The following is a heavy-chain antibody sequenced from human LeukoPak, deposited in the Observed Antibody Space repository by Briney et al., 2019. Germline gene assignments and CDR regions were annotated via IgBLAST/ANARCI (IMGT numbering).Heavy chain of an antibody. CDR3: ARESGKFDY. J-gene: IGHJ4*02. Sequence: GGSLRLSCAASGFIFKTYTMTWVRQAPGKGLEWVSLISGDGVSTFYADSVKGRFSISRDNSKNSLSLEMNSLRTEDTAMYYCARESGKFDYWGQGTLVAVSS. V-gene: IGHV3-43*02. CDR1: GFIFKTYT. CDR2: ISGDGVST.